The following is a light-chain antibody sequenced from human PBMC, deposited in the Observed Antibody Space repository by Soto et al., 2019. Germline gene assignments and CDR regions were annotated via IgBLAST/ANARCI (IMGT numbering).Light chain of an antibody. CDR1: QSVSSN. CDR2: GAS. Sequence: IVMTQSPATLSVSPGERATLSCRASQSVSSNLAWYQQKPGQAPRLLIYGASTRATGIPARFSGSGSGTDLTLTISRLEPEDFAVYYCHQYDSWTFGQGTKVDIK. CDR3: HQYDSWT. V-gene: IGKV3-15*01. J-gene: IGKJ1*01.